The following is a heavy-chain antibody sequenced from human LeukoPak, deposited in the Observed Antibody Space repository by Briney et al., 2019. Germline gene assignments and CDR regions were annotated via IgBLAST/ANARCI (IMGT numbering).Heavy chain of an antibody. CDR1: GYTFTSYD. V-gene: IGHV1-8*01. CDR3: ARAGGYCGRISCPYYFDY. CDR2: MNPNSGNT. D-gene: IGHD2-15*01. Sequence: GASVKVSCKASGYTFTSYDINWVRQATGQGLEWMGWMNPNSGNTGYAQKFQGRVTMTRNTSISTAYMELSSLRSEDTAVYYCARAGGYCGRISCPYYFDYWGQGSQVAVSS. J-gene: IGHJ4*02.